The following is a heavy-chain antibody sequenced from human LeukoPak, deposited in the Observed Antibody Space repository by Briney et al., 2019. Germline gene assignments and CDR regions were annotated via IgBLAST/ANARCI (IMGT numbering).Heavy chain of an antibody. CDR3: ARTYSSSWYYFDY. V-gene: IGHV3-11*04. J-gene: IGHJ4*02. CDR2: ISSSGSTI. D-gene: IGHD6-13*01. CDR1: GFTFSDYY. Sequence: PGGSLRLSCAASGFTFSDYYMSWIRQAPGKGLEWVSYISSSGSTIYYADSVKGRFTISRDNAKNSLYLQMNSLRAEDTAVYYCARTYSSSWYYFDYWGQGTLVTVSS.